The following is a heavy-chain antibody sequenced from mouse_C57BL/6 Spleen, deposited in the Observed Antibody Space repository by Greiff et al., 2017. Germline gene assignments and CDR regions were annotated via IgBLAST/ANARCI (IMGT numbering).Heavy chain of an antibody. CDR2: INPGSGGT. V-gene: IGHV1-54*01. D-gene: IGHD1-1*02. CDR3: ARGNGPFAY. CDR1: GYAFTNYL. J-gene: IGHJ3*01. Sequence: VQLQQSGAELVRPGTSVKVSCTASGYAFTNYLIEWVKQRPGQGLEWIGVINPGSGGTNYNEKFKGKATLTADKSSSTAYLQLSSLTSEDAAVYCCARGNGPFAYWGQGTLVTVSA.